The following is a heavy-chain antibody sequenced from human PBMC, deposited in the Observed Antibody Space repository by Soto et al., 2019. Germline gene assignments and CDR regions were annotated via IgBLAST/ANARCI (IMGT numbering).Heavy chain of an antibody. CDR3: AKGPSFKDGPFFDY. J-gene: IGHJ4*02. CDR1: GFTFDDYA. CDR2: ISWNSGSI. V-gene: IGHV3-9*01. Sequence: GGSLRLSCAASGFTFDDYAMHWVRQAPGKGLEWVSGISWNSGSIGYADSVKGRFTISRDNAKNSLYLQMNSLRAEDTAVYYCAKGPSFKDGPFFDYWGQGTLVTVSS.